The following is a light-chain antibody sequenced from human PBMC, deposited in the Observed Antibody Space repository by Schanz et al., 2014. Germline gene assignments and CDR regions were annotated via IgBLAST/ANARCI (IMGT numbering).Light chain of an antibody. V-gene: IGKV1-39*01. CDR1: QSISNK. Sequence: DIQMPQSPSSLSASLGDRVTITCRASQSISNKLNWYQYKPGKAPELLIYDASSLQSGVPSRFSGSGSGTDFTLTISSLQPEDFATYFCQQHYIPPMAFGPGTKVEIK. CDR3: QQHYIPPMA. CDR2: DAS. J-gene: IGKJ1*01.